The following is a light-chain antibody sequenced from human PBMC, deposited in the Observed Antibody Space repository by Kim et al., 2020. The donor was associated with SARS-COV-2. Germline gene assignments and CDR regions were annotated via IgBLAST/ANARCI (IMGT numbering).Light chain of an antibody. CDR3: NSRDSNDNVV. V-gene: IGLV3-19*01. J-gene: IGLJ2*01. CDR2: GKN. CDR1: VRRRLY. Sequence: SSELTQDPTTSRTSTRPNSITFLEHVRRRLYATWYQQKPGQAPILVIYGKNNRPSGIPDRFSGSSSGNTASLTITGTQAGDEADYYCNSRDSNDNVVFGG.